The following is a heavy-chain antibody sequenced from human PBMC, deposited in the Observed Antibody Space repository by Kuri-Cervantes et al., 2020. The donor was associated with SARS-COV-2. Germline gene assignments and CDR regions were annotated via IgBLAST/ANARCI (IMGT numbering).Heavy chain of an antibody. J-gene: IGHJ6*02. V-gene: IGHV3-23*01. Sequence: GESLKISCAASGFTFSSYAMSWVRQAPGKGLEWVSAISGSGGSTYYADSVKGRFTISRDSSKNTLYLQMNSLRAEDTAVYYCAKDLYSYGYYYYGMDVWGQGTTVTVSS. CDR2: ISGSGGST. D-gene: IGHD5-18*01. CDR1: GFTFSSYA. CDR3: AKDLYSYGYYYYGMDV.